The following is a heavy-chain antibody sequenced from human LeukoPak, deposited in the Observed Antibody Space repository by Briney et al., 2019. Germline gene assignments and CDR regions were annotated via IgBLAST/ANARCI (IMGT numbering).Heavy chain of an antibody. Sequence: RASVKVSCKASGYTFTSYDINWVRQATGQGLEWMGWINPNSGGTNYAQKFQGWVTMTRDTSISTAYMELGRLRSDDTAVYYCARGYSSGQQDLDYWGQGTLVTVSS. J-gene: IGHJ4*02. CDR1: GYTFTSYD. CDR3: ARGYSSGQQDLDY. CDR2: INPNSGGT. V-gene: IGHV1-2*04. D-gene: IGHD6-19*01.